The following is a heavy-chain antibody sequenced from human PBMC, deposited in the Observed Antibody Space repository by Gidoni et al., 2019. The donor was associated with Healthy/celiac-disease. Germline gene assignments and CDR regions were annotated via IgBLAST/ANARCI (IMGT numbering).Heavy chain of an antibody. D-gene: IGHD1-26*01. CDR3: ARQWELLSDFDY. V-gene: IGHV3-21*01. CDR1: VFTFSSYS. J-gene: IGHJ4*02. Sequence: EVQLVESGGGLVKPGGSLRLSCAPSVFTFSSYSMNWVRQAPGKGLEWVSSISSSSSYIYYADSVKGRFTISRDNAKNSLYLQMNSLRAEDTAVYYCARQWELLSDFDYWGQGTLVTVSS. CDR2: ISSSSSYI.